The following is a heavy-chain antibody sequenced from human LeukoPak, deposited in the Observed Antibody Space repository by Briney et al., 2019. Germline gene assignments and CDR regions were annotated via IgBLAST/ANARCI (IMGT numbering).Heavy chain of an antibody. D-gene: IGHD3-10*01. J-gene: IGHJ6*03. CDR3: ARVYYGSGSLHYYYYYMDV. CDR1: GFIVSSNY. Sequence: PGGSLRLSCEASGFIVSSNYMSWVRQAPGKGLEWVSVIYSGGNTYYADSVKGRFTISRDNSKNTLYLQMNSLRAEDTAVYYCARVYYGSGSLHYYYYYMDVWGKGTTVTISS. CDR2: IYSGGNT. V-gene: IGHV3-53*01.